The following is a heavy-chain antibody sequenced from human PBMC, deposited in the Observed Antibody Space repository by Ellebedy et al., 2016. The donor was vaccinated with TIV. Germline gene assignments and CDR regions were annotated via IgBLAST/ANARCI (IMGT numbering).Heavy chain of an antibody. CDR1: GFTFSSYS. V-gene: IGHV3-21*01. CDR2: ISSSSSYI. Sequence: GESLKISXAASGFTFSSYSMNWVRQAPGKGLEWVSSISSSSSYIYYADSVKGRFTISRDNAKNSLYLQMNSLRAEDTAVYYCARILWFGELLAPSRYFDLWGRGTLVTVSS. CDR3: ARILWFGELLAPSRYFDL. D-gene: IGHD3-10*01. J-gene: IGHJ2*01.